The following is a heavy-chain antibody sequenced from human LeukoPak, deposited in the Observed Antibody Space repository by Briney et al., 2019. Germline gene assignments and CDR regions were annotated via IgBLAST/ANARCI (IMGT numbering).Heavy chain of an antibody. CDR1: GYTFTSYG. CDR2: ISAYNGNT. Sequence: GSVRVSCKASGYTFTSYGISGGRQAPGEGREWMGWISAYNGNTNYAKTLQGRVTITTDTSTSTAYMELRSLRSDGTAVYYCAITRYYSSSWYPGDWFDPWRQGTLVTVSS. J-gene: IGHJ5*02. CDR3: AITRYYSSSWYPGDWFDP. V-gene: IGHV1-18*01. D-gene: IGHD6-13*01.